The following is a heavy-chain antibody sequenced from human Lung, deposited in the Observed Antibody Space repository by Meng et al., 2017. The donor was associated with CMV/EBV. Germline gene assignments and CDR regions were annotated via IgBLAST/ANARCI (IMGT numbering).Heavy chain of an antibody. D-gene: IGHD3-22*01. CDR2: IHHSGTT. J-gene: IGHJ3*02. CDR1: GGXISSSKW. V-gene: IGHV4-4*01. Sequence: LXCIVSGGXISSSKWWNWVRQPPGKGLEWIGAIHHSGTTNYNTSLKSRVIMSVDKSKNQFSLSLTSVTAADTAVYFCARADSSYFDVSAYYPDAFDIXGQGXVVTVSS. CDR3: ARADSSYFDVSAYYPDAFDI.